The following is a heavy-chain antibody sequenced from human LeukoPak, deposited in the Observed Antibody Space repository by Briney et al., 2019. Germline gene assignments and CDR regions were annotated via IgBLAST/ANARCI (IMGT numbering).Heavy chain of an antibody. J-gene: IGHJ4*02. CDR2: ITSSSTI. CDR3: AREYSSSSGSVSDY. V-gene: IGHV3-48*02. Sequence: GGSLRLSCAASGFTFSSYNMNWVRQAPGKGLEWVSYITSSSTIYYADSVKGRFTISRDNAKNSLYLQMNSLRDEDTAVYYCAREYSSSSGSVSDYWGQGTLVTVFS. CDR1: GFTFSSYN. D-gene: IGHD6-6*01.